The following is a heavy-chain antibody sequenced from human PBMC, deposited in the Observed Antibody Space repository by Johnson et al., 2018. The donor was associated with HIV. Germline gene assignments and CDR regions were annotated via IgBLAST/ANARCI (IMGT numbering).Heavy chain of an antibody. Sequence: VQLVESGGGLVQPGGSLRLSCAASGFTFSSYAMSWVRQAPGKGLEWVSAISGSGGSTYYADSVKGRFTISRDNSKKTLYLIMNSQRAEDTAGYYCAKPRFYDRIGDAFDVWGQGTMVTVSS. CDR3: AKPRFYDRIGDAFDV. CDR2: ISGSGGST. J-gene: IGHJ3*01. CDR1: GFTFSSYA. D-gene: IGHD3-22*01. V-gene: IGHV3-23*04.